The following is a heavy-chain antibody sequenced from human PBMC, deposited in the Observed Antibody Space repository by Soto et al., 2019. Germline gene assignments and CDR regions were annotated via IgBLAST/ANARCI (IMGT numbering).Heavy chain of an antibody. J-gene: IGHJ6*02. CDR2: IIPNFGTA. CDR3: ARGWRAGLNHYYYYYGMDV. V-gene: IGHV1-69*13. D-gene: IGHD6-13*01. Sequence: SVKVSCKASGCTFSGYDIRWVRQAPGQGLEWMGGIIPNFGTANYAQKFQGRVTITADESTSTAYMELSSLRSEDTAVYYCARGWRAGLNHYYYYYGMDVWGQGTTVTVSS. CDR1: GCTFSGYD.